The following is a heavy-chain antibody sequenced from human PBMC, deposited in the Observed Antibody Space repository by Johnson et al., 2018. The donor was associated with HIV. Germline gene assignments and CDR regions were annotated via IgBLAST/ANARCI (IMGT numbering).Heavy chain of an antibody. CDR2: ISYDGSNK. D-gene: IGHD1-14*01. Sequence: QVQLVESGGGVVQPGRSLRLSCAASGFTFSSYGVHWVRQAPGKGLEWVAVISYDGSNKYYADSVKGRFTISRDNSKNTLYLQMNSLRADDTAVYYCARSRQVGTPDAFDIWGQGTMVTVSS. V-gene: IGHV3-30*19. J-gene: IGHJ3*02. CDR1: GFTFSSYG. CDR3: ARSRQVGTPDAFDI.